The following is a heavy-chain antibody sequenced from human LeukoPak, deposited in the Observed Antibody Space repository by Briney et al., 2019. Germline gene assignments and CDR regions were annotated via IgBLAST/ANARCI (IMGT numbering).Heavy chain of an antibody. CDR3: SRDIPNWATDV. J-gene: IGHJ6*02. Sequence: GASVKVSCKASGYTFTRYALHWVRQAPGQGLEWMGWINTNAGNPTYAQGFTGRFVFSVDTSVSTAYLQISSLKAEDTGEYYCSRDIPNWATDVWGQGTTVTVPS. D-gene: IGHD1-1*01. CDR1: GYTFTRYA. CDR2: INTNAGNP. V-gene: IGHV7-4-1*02.